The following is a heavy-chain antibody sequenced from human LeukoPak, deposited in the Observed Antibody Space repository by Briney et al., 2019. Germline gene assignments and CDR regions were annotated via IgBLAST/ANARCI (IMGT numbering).Heavy chain of an antibody. D-gene: IGHD1-26*01. CDR3: ARRKGELLFYFDY. Sequence: GESLKISCKGSGYSFSSYWIAWVRQMPGKGLEWMGIIYPGDSDTRYSPSFQGQVTISADKSISTAYLQWSSLKASDTAMYYCARRKGELLFYFDYWGQGTLVTVSS. V-gene: IGHV5-51*01. CDR2: IYPGDSDT. J-gene: IGHJ4*02. CDR1: GYSFSSYW.